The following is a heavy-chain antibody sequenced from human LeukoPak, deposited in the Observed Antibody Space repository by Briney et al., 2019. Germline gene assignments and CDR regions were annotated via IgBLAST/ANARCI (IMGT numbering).Heavy chain of an antibody. D-gene: IGHD2-2*01. CDR3: AGMCSSTSCRSYYYYVMDV. V-gene: IGHV3-48*04. CDR2: ISSSGSTI. Sequence: PGGSLRLSCAASGFTFSSYSMNWVRQAPGKGLEWVSYISSSGSTIYYADSVKGRFTISRDNAKNSLFLQMNSLRAEDTAVYYCAGMCSSTSCRSYYYYVMDVWGQGTTVTVSS. J-gene: IGHJ6*02. CDR1: GFTFSSYS.